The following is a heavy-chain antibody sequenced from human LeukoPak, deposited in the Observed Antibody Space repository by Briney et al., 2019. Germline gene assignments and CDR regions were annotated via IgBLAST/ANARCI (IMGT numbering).Heavy chain of an antibody. V-gene: IGHV4-39*01. CDR1: GGSISYSTYY. J-gene: IGHJ4*02. CDR2: TYYTGSS. D-gene: IGHD3-10*01. CDR3: ARHEKLGQFDY. Sequence: SETLSLTCTVSGGSISYSTYYWGWIRQPPGKGLEWIASTYYTGSSYYNPSLKSRVTISVDTSKNQFSLKLRSVTAADTAVYYCARHEKLGQFDYWGQGTLVTVSS.